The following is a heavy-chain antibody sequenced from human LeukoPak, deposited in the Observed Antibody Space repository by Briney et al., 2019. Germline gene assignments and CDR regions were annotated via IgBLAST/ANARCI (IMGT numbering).Heavy chain of an antibody. CDR1: GGSISSSSYY. J-gene: IGHJ5*02. CDR2: MYYSGTT. V-gene: IGHV4-39*01. Sequence: SGTLSLTCTVSGGSISSSSYYWGWIRQPPGTGLEWIGSMYYSGTTYYNPSLKSRVTISVDTSKNQFSLKLSSVTAADTAVYYCARHRYRSGSDWIDPWGQGTLVTVSS. CDR3: ARHRYRSGSDWIDP. D-gene: IGHD1-26*01.